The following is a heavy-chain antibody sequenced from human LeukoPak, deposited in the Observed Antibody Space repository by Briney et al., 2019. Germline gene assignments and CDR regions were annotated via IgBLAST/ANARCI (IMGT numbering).Heavy chain of an antibody. CDR1: GGSISSYY. CDR3: ARGRYSSSWYGWFDP. J-gene: IGHJ5*02. V-gene: IGHV4-59*01. D-gene: IGHD6-13*01. CDR2: IYYSGST. Sequence: SETLSLTCTVSGGSISSYYWSWIRQPPGKGLEWLGYIYYSGSTNYNPSLKSRVTISVDTSKNQFSLKLSFVTAADTAVYYCARGRYSSSWYGWFDPWGQGTLVTVSS.